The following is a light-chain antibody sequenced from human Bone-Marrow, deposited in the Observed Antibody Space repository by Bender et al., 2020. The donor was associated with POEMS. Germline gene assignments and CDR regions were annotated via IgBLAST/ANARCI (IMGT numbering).Light chain of an antibody. J-gene: IGLJ2*01. CDR3: CSYAGGGTFL. V-gene: IGLV2-23*02. CDR2: EVS. CDR1: TSDVGSYNL. Sequence: QSALTQPASVSGSPGQSITISCTGTTSDVGSYNLVSWYQQHPGKAPKVMISEVSKRPSGVSNRFSGSKSGNTASLTISGLQAEDEADYYCCSYAGGGTFLFGGGTEVTVL.